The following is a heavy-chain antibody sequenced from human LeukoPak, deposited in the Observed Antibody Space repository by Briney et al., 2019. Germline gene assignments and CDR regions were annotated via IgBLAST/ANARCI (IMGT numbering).Heavy chain of an antibody. CDR1: GYSFTNYW. CDR3: ARQSGSGSYGNFDT. V-gene: IGHV5-51*01. D-gene: IGHD3-10*01. CDR2: IYPDDSDT. J-gene: IGHJ4*02. Sequence: GESLKISCKGSGYSFTNYWIGWVRQMPGKGLEWMGIIYPDDSDTRYSPSFQGHVTISADKSISTASLHWSSLKASDTAMYYCARQSGSGSYGNFDTGAREPWSPSPQ.